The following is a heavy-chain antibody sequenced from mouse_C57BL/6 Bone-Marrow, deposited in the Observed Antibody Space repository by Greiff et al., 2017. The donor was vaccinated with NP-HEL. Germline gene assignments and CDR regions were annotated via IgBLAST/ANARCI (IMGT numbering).Heavy chain of an antibody. CDR3: ARLTTVVATDWYFDV. J-gene: IGHJ1*03. CDR1: GFTFTDYY. CDR2: IRNKANGYTT. D-gene: IGHD1-1*01. V-gene: IGHV7-3*01. Sequence: EVQRVDSGGGLVQPGGSLSLSCAASGFTFTDYYMSWVRQPPGKALEWLGFIRNKANGYTTEYSASVKGRFTISRDNSQSILYLQMNALRAEDSATYYCARLTTVVATDWYFDVWGTGTTVTVSS.